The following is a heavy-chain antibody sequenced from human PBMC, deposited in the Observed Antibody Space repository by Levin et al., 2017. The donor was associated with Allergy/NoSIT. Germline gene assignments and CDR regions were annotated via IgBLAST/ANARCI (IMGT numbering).Heavy chain of an antibody. J-gene: IGHJ4*02. V-gene: IGHV3-49*03. D-gene: IGHD6-19*01. CDR1: GFTFGDFA. CDR3: SRMRGTGWPLDY. CDR2: IRSKAYGGTT. Sequence: GGSLRLSCTASGFTFGDFAMSWFRQAPGKGLEWVGFIRSKAYGGTTEYGASVKGRFTISRDDSKSIAYLQMNSLKTEDTAVYYCSRMRGTGWPLDYWGQGTLVTVSS.